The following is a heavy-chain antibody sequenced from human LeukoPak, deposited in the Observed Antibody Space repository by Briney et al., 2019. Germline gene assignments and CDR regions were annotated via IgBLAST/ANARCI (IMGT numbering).Heavy chain of an antibody. Sequence: SVTVSCKASGGTFRSYAISWVRQAPGQGLEWMGGIIPIFGTANYAQKFQGRVTITADESTSTAYMELSSLRSEDTAVYYCAGGADVGLYTFDYWGQGTLVTVSS. CDR2: IIPIFGTA. V-gene: IGHV1-69*13. CDR3: AGGADVGLYTFDY. J-gene: IGHJ4*02. CDR1: GGTFRSYA. D-gene: IGHD2-2*02.